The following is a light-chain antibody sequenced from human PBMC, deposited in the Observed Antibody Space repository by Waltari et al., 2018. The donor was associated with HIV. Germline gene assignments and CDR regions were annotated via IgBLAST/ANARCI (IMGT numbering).Light chain of an antibody. J-gene: IGLJ1*01. CDR2: DVN. CDR3: CSYTVNSTGV. Sequence: QSALTQPASVSGSPGQSIAISCTGTSGDIGTSKYVSWYQQHTGKVPKLIIYDVNVRPSGVSDRFSGSKSGNTATLTISGLHSDDEADYYCCSYTVNSTGVFGAGTKITV. CDR1: SGDIGTSKY. V-gene: IGLV2-14*03.